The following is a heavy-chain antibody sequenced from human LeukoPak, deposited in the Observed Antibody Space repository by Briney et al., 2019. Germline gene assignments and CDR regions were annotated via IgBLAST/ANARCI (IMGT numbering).Heavy chain of an antibody. CDR3: ARDRGYGGWFDY. CDR1: GFIFSSYE. CDR2: ISSIGNII. V-gene: IGHV3-48*03. J-gene: IGHJ4*02. Sequence: GGSLRLSCAASGFIFSSYEMNWVRQAPGKGLEWVSYISSIGNIIYYADSVKGRFTISRDNAKNSLYLQMNSLRVEDTAVYYCARDRGYGGWFDYWGQGTLVTVSS. D-gene: IGHD4-23*01.